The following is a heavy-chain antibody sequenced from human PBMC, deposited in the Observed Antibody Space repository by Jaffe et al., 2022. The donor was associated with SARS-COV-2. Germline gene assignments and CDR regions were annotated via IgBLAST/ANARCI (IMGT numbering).Heavy chain of an antibody. CDR3: ARKVSLGYCSGGSCYPLDY. J-gene: IGHJ4*02. CDR1: GYTFTSYD. V-gene: IGHV1-8*01. D-gene: IGHD2-15*01. Sequence: QVQLVQSGAEVKKPGASVKVSCKASGYTFTSYDINWVRQATGQGLEWMGWMNPNSGNTGYAQKFQGRVTMTRNTSISTAYMELSSLRSEDTAVYYCARKVSLGYCSGGSCYPLDYWGQGTLVTVSS. CDR2: MNPNSGNT.